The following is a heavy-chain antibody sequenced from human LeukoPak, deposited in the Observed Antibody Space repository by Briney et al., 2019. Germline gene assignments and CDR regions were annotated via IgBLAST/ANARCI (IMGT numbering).Heavy chain of an antibody. D-gene: IGHD3-22*01. CDR3: AKEIRITMIVVHPDV. J-gene: IGHJ6*02. CDR1: GFSLSNFW. CDR2: IKQDGSEQ. Sequence: PGGSLRLSCAATGFSLSNFWMSWVRQAPGKGLEWVANIKQDGSEQYYVDALKGRFTISRDNSKNTLYLQMNSLRAEDTAVYYCAKEIRITMIVVHPDVWGQGTTVTVFS. V-gene: IGHV3-7*03.